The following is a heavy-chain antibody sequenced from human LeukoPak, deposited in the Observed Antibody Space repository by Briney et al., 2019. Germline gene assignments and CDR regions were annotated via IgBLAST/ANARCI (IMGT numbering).Heavy chain of an antibody. V-gene: IGHV3-30*18. CDR1: GFTFSSYG. D-gene: IGHD6-13*01. CDR3: AKPAAAGTWSWFDP. J-gene: IGHJ5*02. CDR2: ISYDGSNK. Sequence: GGSLRLSCAASGFTFSSYGMHWVRQAPGKGLEWVAVISYDGSNKYYADSVKGRFTISRDNSKNTLYLQMNSLRAEDTAVYYCAKPAAAGTWSWFDPWGQGTLVTVSS.